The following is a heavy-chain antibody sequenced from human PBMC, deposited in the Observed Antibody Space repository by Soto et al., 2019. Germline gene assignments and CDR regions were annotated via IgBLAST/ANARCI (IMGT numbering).Heavy chain of an antibody. D-gene: IGHD1-26*01. Sequence: EVQLVESGGGLVQPGGSLRLSCVASGFTFSSYWMSWVRQAPGKGLEWVANIKQDGSEKYYVDSVKGRFTISRDNAKNSLYLQMNILRADDTAVYYSARVASAGGDPCGQGTLVTVSS. V-gene: IGHV3-7*01. CDR2: IKQDGSEK. CDR3: ARVASAGGDP. J-gene: IGHJ5*02. CDR1: GFTFSSYW.